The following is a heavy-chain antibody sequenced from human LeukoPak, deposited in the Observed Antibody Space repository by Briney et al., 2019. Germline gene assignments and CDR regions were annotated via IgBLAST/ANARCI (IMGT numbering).Heavy chain of an antibody. CDR1: DDSITIYY. V-gene: IGHV4-59*01. CDR3: ARGNGYSGWFDP. J-gene: IGHJ5*02. D-gene: IGHD5-24*01. CDR2: IDHTGST. Sequence: PSETLSLTCTVSDDSITIYYWSWIRQPPGKGLEWIGYIDHTGSTNYNPSLNSRVTISRDTSKNQFSLKLSSVTAADTAVYYCARGNGYSGWFDPWGQGTLVTVSS.